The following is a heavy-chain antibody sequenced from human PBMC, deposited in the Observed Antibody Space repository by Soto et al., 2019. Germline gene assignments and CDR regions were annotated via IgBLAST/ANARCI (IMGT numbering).Heavy chain of an antibody. Sequence: QVQLQQWGAGLLKPSETLSLTCAVYGGSFSGYYWSWIRQPPGKGLEWIGEINHSGSTNDNPSLKSRVTISVDTSKNQFSRQLSSVPAADTAVYYCARGLTHVGPTNSNYYYHYYMDVWGKGTTVTVSS. CDR2: INHSGST. V-gene: IGHV4-34*01. CDR1: GGSFSGYY. D-gene: IGHD1-26*01. J-gene: IGHJ6*03. CDR3: ARGLTHVGPTNSNYYYHYYMDV.